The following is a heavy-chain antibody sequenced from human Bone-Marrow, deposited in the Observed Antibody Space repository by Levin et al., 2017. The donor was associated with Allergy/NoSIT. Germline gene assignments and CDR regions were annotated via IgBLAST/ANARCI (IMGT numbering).Heavy chain of an antibody. D-gene: IGHD6-13*01. CDR3: AKDIFGSSWSSGAFDI. CDR2: ISWNSGSI. CDR1: GFTFDDYA. J-gene: IGHJ3*02. V-gene: IGHV3-9*01. Sequence: PGGSLRLSCAASGFTFDDYAMHWVRQAPGKGLEWVSGISWNSGSIGYADSVKGRFTISRDNAKNSLYLQMNSLRAEDTALYYCAKDIFGSSWSSGAFDIWGQGTMVTVSS.